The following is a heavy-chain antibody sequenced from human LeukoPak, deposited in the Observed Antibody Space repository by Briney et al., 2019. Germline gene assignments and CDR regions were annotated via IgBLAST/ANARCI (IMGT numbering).Heavy chain of an antibody. J-gene: IGHJ4*02. D-gene: IGHD6-13*01. CDR2: IFSSGNT. CDR1: GDTISGYY. Sequence: SETLSLTCSVSGDTISGYYWSWVRQPPGKGLEWIGYIFSSGNTNYNPSLESRVTISVDTSNNQFSLRLSSVTAADTAVYYCARHYAAAGTRGYFDYWGQGTLVTAPS. V-gene: IGHV4-59*08. CDR3: ARHYAAAGTRGYFDY.